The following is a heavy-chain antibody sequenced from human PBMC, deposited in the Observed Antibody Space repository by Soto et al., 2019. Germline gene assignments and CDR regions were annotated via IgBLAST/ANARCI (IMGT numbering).Heavy chain of an antibody. CDR3: ARGRIVLVSGYYYGMDV. V-gene: IGHV1-69*04. CDR2: IIPILGIA. J-gene: IGHJ6*02. CDR1: GGTFSSYA. Sequence: ASVKVSCKASGGTFSSYAISWVRQAPGQGLEWMGRIIPILGIANYAQKFQGRVTITADKSTSTAYMELSSLRSEDTAVYYCARGRIVLVSGYYYGMDVWGQGTTVTVSS. D-gene: IGHD2-21*01.